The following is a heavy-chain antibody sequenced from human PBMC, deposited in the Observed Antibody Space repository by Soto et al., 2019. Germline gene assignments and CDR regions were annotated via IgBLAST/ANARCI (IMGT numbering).Heavy chain of an antibody. Sequence: PSETLSLTCTVSGGSISSYYWSWIRQPPGKGLEWIGYIYYSGSTNYNPSLKSRVTISVDTSKNQFSLKLSSVTAADTAVYYCARGVGGSGSIDYYGMDVWGQGTTVTVSS. V-gene: IGHV4-59*01. CDR1: GGSISSYY. CDR3: ARGVGGSGSIDYYGMDV. D-gene: IGHD3-10*01. CDR2: IYYSGST. J-gene: IGHJ6*02.